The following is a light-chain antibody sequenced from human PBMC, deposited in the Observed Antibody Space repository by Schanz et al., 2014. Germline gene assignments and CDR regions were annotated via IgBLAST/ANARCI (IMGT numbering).Light chain of an antibody. Sequence: QSALTQPASVSGSPGQSITIFCTGTSSDIGAHNYVSWYQQHPGKAPKLIVYDVHDRPSGVSYRFSGSKSGNTASLTISGLQAEDEADYYCCSYAGSSTLLFGGGTKLTVL. CDR2: DVH. J-gene: IGLJ2*01. CDR3: CSYAGSSTLL. V-gene: IGLV2-14*03. CDR1: SSDIGAHNY.